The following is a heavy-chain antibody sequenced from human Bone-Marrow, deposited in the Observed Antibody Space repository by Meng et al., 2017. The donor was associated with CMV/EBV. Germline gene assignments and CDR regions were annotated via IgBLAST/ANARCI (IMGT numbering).Heavy chain of an antibody. CDR1: GFTFSSYW. Sequence: GGSLRLSCAASGFTFSSYWMSWVRQAPGKGLEWVANIKQDGSEKYYVDSVKGRFTISRDNAKNSLYLQMNSLRAEDTAVYYCARDRGAVAAYGMDVWGQGTTVTVSS. J-gene: IGHJ6*02. V-gene: IGHV3-7*01. CDR3: ARDRGAVAAYGMDV. CDR2: IKQDGSEK. D-gene: IGHD6-19*01.